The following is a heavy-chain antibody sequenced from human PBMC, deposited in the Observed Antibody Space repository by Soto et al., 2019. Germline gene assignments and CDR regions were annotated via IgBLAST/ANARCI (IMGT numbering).Heavy chain of an antibody. D-gene: IGHD5-12*01. CDR3: ARSLYKRWLQLHDY. V-gene: IGHV3-33*01. CDR1: VFTFISYG. Sequence: GWSLRLACASSVFTFISYGMHWVRQAPGKGLEWVAVIWYDGSNKYYADSVKGRFTISRDNSKNTLYLQMNSLRAEDTAVYYCARSLYKRWLQLHDYWGQGTLVTVSS. CDR2: IWYDGSNK. J-gene: IGHJ4*02.